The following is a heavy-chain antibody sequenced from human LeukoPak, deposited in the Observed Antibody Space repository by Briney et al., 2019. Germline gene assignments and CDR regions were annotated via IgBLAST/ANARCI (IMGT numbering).Heavy chain of an antibody. V-gene: IGHV3-66*01. J-gene: IGHJ4*02. CDR1: GFTVSSNY. CDR3: ARDSPRTGRYFDWLLFDY. D-gene: IGHD3-9*01. Sequence: GGSLRLSCAASGFTVSSNYMSWVRQAPGKGLEWVSVIYSGGSTYYADSVKGRFTISRDNSKNTLYLQMNSLRAEDTAVYYCARDSPRTGRYFDWLLFDYWGQGTLVAVSS. CDR2: IYSGGST.